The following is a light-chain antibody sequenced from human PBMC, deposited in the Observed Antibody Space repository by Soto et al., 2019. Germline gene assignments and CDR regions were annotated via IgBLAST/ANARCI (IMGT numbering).Light chain of an antibody. CDR1: SSDVGAYQY. V-gene: IGLV2-8*01. CDR3: TSYVGNDIWV. Sequence: QSALTQPPSASGSPGQSVTISCTGTSSDVGAYQYVSWYQQYPGKAPKLMIYEVTKRPSGVPDRFSGYKSGNTASLTVSGLQAEDEADYYCTSYVGNDIWVFGGGTKLTVL. CDR2: EVT. J-gene: IGLJ3*02.